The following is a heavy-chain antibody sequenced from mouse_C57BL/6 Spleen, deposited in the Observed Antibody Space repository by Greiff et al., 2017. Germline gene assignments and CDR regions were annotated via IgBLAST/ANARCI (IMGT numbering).Heavy chain of an antibody. D-gene: IGHD2-4*01. CDR3: AIYDSDGASFAY. Sequence: QVQLQQPGAELVKPGASVKVSCKASGYTFTSYWMPWVKQRPGQGLEWIGRIHPSDSYTNYNQKLKGQSTLTVDKSSSTAYMQLSSLTSEDSAVYYCAIYDSDGASFAYWGQGTLVTVSA. CDR1: GYTFTSYW. J-gene: IGHJ3*01. CDR2: IHPSDSYT. V-gene: IGHV1-74*01.